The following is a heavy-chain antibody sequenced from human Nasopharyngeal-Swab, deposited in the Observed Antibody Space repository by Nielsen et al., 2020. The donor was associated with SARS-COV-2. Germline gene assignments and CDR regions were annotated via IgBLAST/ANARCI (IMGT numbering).Heavy chain of an antibody. J-gene: IGHJ4*02. CDR3: ARIDYDYVWGSYRYTGGYFDY. V-gene: IGHV2-26*01. Sequence: WIRQPPGKALEWLAHIFSNDEKSYSTSLKSRLTIPKDTSKSQVVLTMTNMDPVDTATYYCARIDYDYVWGSYRYTGGYFDYWGQGTLVTVSS. D-gene: IGHD3-16*02. CDR2: IFSNDEK.